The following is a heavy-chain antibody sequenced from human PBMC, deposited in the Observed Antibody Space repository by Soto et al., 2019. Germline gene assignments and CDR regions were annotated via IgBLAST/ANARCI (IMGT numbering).Heavy chain of an antibody. Sequence: PSDTLSLTCTVSSGSTSSYYCIWIRQPPGKGLEWIGYIYYSGSTNYNPSLKSRVTISVDTSKNQFSLKLSSVTAADTAVYYCAREGGPRALSDYWGQGTLVTSPQ. J-gene: IGHJ4*02. CDR3: AREGGPRALSDY. CDR1: SGSTSSYY. D-gene: IGHD2-15*01. V-gene: IGHV4-59*01. CDR2: IYYSGST.